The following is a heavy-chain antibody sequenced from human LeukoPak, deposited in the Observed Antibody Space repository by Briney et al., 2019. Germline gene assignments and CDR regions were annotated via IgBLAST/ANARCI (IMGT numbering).Heavy chain of an antibody. CDR1: GFTFSSYS. D-gene: IGHD6-19*01. Sequence: GGSLRLSCAASGFTFSSYSMNWVRQAPGKGLEWVSSISSSSSYIYYADSVKGRFTISRDNAKSSLYLQMNSLRAEDTAVYYCARGVMAVAGTIDYWGQGTLVTVSS. J-gene: IGHJ4*02. CDR2: ISSSSSYI. V-gene: IGHV3-21*01. CDR3: ARGVMAVAGTIDY.